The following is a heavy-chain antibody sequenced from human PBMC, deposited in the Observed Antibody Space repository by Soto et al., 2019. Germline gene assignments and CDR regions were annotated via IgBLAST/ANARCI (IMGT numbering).Heavy chain of an antibody. CDR1: GYTFTSYG. CDR3: ARGRYGDY. J-gene: IGHJ4*02. V-gene: IGHV1-18*01. D-gene: IGHD1-1*01. CDR2: ISAHNGNT. Sequence: QVHLVQSGAEVKKPGASVKVACKGSGYTFTSYGITWVRQAPGQGREWMGWISAHNGNTDYAPKLQGRVTVTRDTSTSTAYMELRSLRSDDAAVYYCARGRYGDYWGQGALVTVSS.